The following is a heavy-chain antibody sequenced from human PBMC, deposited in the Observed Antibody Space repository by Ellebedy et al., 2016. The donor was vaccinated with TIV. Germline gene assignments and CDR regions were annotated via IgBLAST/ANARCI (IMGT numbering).Heavy chain of an antibody. D-gene: IGHD5-12*01. CDR3: ARVGWGYSGGEEY. J-gene: IGHJ4*02. Sequence: ASVKVSCKASGFTFTSFGISWARQAPGHGLEWMGWISVYNGDTKYSQKVQGRVTMTTDTSTATAYMELRSLISDDTAVYYCARVGWGYSGGEEYWGQGALVIVSS. CDR2: ISVYNGDT. V-gene: IGHV1-18*01. CDR1: GFTFTSFG.